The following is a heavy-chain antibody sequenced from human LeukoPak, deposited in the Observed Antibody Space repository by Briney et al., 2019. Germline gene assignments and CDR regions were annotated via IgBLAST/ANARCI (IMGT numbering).Heavy chain of an antibody. CDR3: ARGSSYYNF. CDR2: IHPGDSDT. Sequence: GESLKISCKGSGYTFTNFWIGWVRQMPRKGLEWMGIIHPGDSDTRYSPSFQGQVTISADKSLSTAYLQWSSLQASDTAMYYCARGSSYYNFWGQGTLVTVSS. V-gene: IGHV5-51*01. D-gene: IGHD1-26*01. CDR1: GYTFTNFW. J-gene: IGHJ4*02.